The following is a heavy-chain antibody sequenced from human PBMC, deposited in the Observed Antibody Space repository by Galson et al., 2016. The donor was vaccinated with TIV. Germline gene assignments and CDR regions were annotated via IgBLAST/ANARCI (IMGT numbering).Heavy chain of an antibody. D-gene: IGHD1-1*01. V-gene: IGHV4-4*07. CDR3: ARRVTERQYGGSLSWFDP. J-gene: IGHJ5*02. CDR1: GGSISSYF. Sequence: QVQLQESGPGLVKPSDTLSLTCTVSGGSISSYFWYWIRQPAGKGLEWIGRIDDVGNTIYNPSLKSRVTMSVDTSKTRFSMQVTTATAADTAGYYCARRVTERQYGGSLSWFDPWGQGTRFIVSS. CDR2: IDDVGNT.